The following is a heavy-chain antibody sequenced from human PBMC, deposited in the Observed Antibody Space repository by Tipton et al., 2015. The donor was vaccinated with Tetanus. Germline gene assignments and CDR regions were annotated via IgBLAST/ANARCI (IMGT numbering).Heavy chain of an antibody. CDR3: AKGTLGTCTGVRCYFCDY. Sequence: SLRLSCAASGFTFNNYAMSWVRQTPGKGMEWVSTFSGCIDTTYYADSVRGRFTISRDKSRNTVHLQMNNLRVDDTAVYYCAKGTLGTCTGVRCYFCDYWGQGTRVTVSS. CDR2: FSGCIDTT. J-gene: IGHJ4*02. CDR1: GFTFNNYA. D-gene: IGHD2-2*01. V-gene: IGHV3-23*01.